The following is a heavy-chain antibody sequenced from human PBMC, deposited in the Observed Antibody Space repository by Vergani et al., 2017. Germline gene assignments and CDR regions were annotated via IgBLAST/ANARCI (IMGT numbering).Heavy chain of an antibody. V-gene: IGHV1-69*02. Sequence: QVQLVQSGAEVKKPGSSVKVSCKASGGTFSSYTISWVRQAPGQGLEWMGRIIPILGIANYAQKFQGRVTITADKSTSTAYMELSSLRSEDTAVYYCALWFGETYSGDELCYFDYWGQGTLVTVSS. CDR2: IIPILGIA. D-gene: IGHD3-10*01. CDR1: GGTFSSYT. J-gene: IGHJ4*02. CDR3: ALWFGETYSGDELCYFDY.